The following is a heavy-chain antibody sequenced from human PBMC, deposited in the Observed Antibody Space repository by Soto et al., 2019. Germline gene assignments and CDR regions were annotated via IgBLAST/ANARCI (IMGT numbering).Heavy chain of an antibody. J-gene: IGHJ4*02. D-gene: IGHD6-13*01. Sequence: QVQLQEPGPGLVKPSQTLSLTCTVSGGSIRSSDYYWSWIRQPPGKGLEWIGYVYYSESPYYNPSLLSRGFISIDTSKHLFSLSLSSVTAADSAGYYCARVIITATGTSGFDSWGQGTLVTVAS. CDR3: ARVIITATGTSGFDS. V-gene: IGHV4-30-4*01. CDR2: VYYSESP. CDR1: GGSIRSSDYY.